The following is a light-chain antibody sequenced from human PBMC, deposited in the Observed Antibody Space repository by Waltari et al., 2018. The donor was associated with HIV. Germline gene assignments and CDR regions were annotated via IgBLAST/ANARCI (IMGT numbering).Light chain of an antibody. J-gene: IGLJ2*01. V-gene: IGLV2-11*01. CDR1: SSDVGAYDY. CDR3: CSYAGAYTVI. CDR2: DFS. Sequence: QSALTQPRSVSGSPGQSVTISCTGTSSDVGAYDYVSWYQQHPGKAPKLIIYDFSQRPSGVPDRFSGSKAGDTASLTISGLQGEEEAEYYCCSYAGAYTVILGGGTKLTVL.